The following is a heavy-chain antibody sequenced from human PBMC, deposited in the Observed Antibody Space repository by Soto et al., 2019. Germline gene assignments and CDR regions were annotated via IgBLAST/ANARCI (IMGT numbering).Heavy chain of an antibody. CDR2: ISSSSSYI. D-gene: IGHD3-22*01. Sequence: EVQLVESGGGLVKPGGSLRLSCAASGFTFSSYSMNWVRQAPGKGLEWVSSISSSSSYIYYADSVKGRFTISRDNAKNSLDLQMNSLRAEDTAVYYCARSLDSTPTYYGMDVWGQGTTVTVSS. J-gene: IGHJ6*02. CDR1: GFTFSSYS. V-gene: IGHV3-21*01. CDR3: ARSLDSTPTYYGMDV.